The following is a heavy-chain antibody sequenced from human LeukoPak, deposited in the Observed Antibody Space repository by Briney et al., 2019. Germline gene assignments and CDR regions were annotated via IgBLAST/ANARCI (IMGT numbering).Heavy chain of an antibody. CDR1: GFTFSDYY. D-gene: IGHD5-18*01. V-gene: IGHV3-53*01. J-gene: IGHJ4*02. CDR2: IYSGGST. Sequence: GGSLRLSCAASGFTFSDYYMSWIRQAPGKGLEWVSVIYSGGSTYYADSVKGRFTISRDNSKNTLYLQMNSLRAEDTAVYYCASGGRLGTDYFDYWGQGTLVTVSS. CDR3: ASGGRLGTDYFDY.